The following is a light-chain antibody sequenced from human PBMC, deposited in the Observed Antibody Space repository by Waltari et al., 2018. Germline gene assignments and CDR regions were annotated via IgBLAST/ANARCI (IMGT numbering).Light chain of an antibody. CDR2: EVT. Sequence: QSALTQPASVSGSPGQSIPISCTGTNSDVGGYNYVSWYQQPPGKAPKLMIYEVTNRPSGLSNRFSGSKSGNTASLTITELQAEDEADYYCSSYAGNDLVIFGGGTKLTVL. CDR1: NSDVGGYNY. CDR3: SSYAGNDLVI. V-gene: IGLV2-14*01. J-gene: IGLJ2*01.